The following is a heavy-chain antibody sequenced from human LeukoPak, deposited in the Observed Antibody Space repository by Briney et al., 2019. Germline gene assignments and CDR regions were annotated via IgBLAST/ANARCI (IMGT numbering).Heavy chain of an antibody. D-gene: IGHD2-2*01. J-gene: IGHJ6*02. Sequence: GGSLRLSCAASGFTFSSYDMNWVRQAPGKGLEWVAVISYDGNNKYYADSVKGRFTISRDNSKKTLDLQMNSLRAEDTAVYYCAKTQRDCSSTSCSRYFGMDVWGQGTTVTVSS. CDR2: ISYDGNNK. CDR3: AKTQRDCSSTSCSRYFGMDV. V-gene: IGHV3-30-3*02. CDR1: GFTFSSYD.